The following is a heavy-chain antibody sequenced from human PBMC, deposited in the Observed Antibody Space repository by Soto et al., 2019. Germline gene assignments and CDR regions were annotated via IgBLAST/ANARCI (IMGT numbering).Heavy chain of an antibody. CDR1: GFSLNSMGVA. J-gene: IGHJ4*02. CDR3: AREYSPSSSFFDY. Sequence: QITLKESGPTLVRPTQTLTLTCNFSGFSLNSMGVAVGWIRQPPGQALECLGLIYWDDERRYSPSLRSRLTITKDTSKNQVVLTMTNMDPVDTGTYFCAREYSPSSSFFDYWGQGALVTVSS. CDR2: IYWDDER. V-gene: IGHV2-5*02. D-gene: IGHD5-12*01.